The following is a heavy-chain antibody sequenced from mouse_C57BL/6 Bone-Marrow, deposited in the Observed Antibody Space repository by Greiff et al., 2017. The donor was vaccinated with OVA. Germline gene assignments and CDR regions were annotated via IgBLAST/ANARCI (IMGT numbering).Heavy chain of an antibody. J-gene: IGHJ2*01. CDR1: GYTFTDYY. V-gene: IGHV1-75*01. CDR2: IFPGSGST. Sequence: QVQLKQSGPELVKPGASVKISCKASGYTFTDYYINWVKQRPGQGLEWIGWIFPGSGSTYYNEKFKGKATLTVDKSSSTAYMLLSSLTSEDSAVYFCARPITTVVQVDYWGQGTTLTVSS. CDR3: ARPITTVVQVDY. D-gene: IGHD1-1*01.